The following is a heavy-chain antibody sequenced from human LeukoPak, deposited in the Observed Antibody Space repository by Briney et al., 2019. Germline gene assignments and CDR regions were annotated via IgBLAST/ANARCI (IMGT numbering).Heavy chain of an antibody. Sequence: GGSLRLSCVGSGFTLDSYAMNWVPQAPGKGLEWVSVISGGGDSTYSPDSMKGRFTISRDNSKNTVYLEMNSLRVEDTAVYYCAMDRSNRGYNYASQWGQGTLVTVSS. D-gene: IGHD5-24*01. J-gene: IGHJ4*02. V-gene: IGHV3-23*01. CDR2: ISGGGDST. CDR1: GFTLDSYA. CDR3: AMDRSNRGYNYASQ.